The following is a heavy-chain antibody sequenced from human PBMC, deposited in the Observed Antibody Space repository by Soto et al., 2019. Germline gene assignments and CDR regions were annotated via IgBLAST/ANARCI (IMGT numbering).Heavy chain of an antibody. V-gene: IGHV3-74*01. CDR3: AGEWELPAAFDI. J-gene: IGHJ3*02. Sequence: GGSLRLSCAASGFTFSSYWMHWVRQAPGKGLVWVSRINSDGSSTSYADSVKGRFTISRDNAKNTLYLQMNSLRAEDTAAYYCAGEWELPAAFDIWGQGTMVTVSS. CDR1: GFTFSSYW. CDR2: INSDGSST. D-gene: IGHD1-26*01.